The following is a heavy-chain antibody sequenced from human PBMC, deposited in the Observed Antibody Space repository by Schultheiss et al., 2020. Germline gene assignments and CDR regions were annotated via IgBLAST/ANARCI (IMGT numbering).Heavy chain of an antibody. CDR2: ISSSSSYI. CDR3: ARDARLHSSGYYPDY. V-gene: IGHV3-21*01. D-gene: IGHD3-22*01. Sequence: GGSLRLSCAASGFTFSSYSMNWVRQAPGKGLEWVSSISSSSSYIYYADSVKGRFTISRDNSKNTLYLQMNSLRDEDTAVYYCARDARLHSSGYYPDYWGQGTLVTVSS. J-gene: IGHJ4*02. CDR1: GFTFSSYS.